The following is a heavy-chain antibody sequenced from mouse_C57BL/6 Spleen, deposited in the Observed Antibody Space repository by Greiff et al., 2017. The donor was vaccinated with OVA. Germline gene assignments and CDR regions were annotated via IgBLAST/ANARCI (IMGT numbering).Heavy chain of an antibody. J-gene: IGHJ2*01. D-gene: IGHD1-1*01. V-gene: IGHV1-42*01. CDR2: INPSTGGT. CDR3: ARTPPSTAVVATDY. Sequence: EVQLQQSGPELVKPGASVKISCKASGYSFTGYYMNWVKQSPEKSLEWIGEINPSTGGTTYNQKFKAKATLTVDKSSSTAYMQLMSLTSEDSAVYYCARTPPSTAVVATDYWGQGTTLTVSA. CDR1: GYSFTGYY.